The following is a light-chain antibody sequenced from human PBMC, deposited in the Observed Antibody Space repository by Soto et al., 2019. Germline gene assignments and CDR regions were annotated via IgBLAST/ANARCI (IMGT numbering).Light chain of an antibody. Sequence: PGERATLSCMASQSVSSSYLAWYQQKPGQAPRLLIYGASSRATGIPDRFSGSGSGTDFTLTISRLEPEDFAVYYCQQYGSSPWTFGQGTKVDI. V-gene: IGKV3-20*01. J-gene: IGKJ1*01. CDR2: GAS. CDR1: QSVSSSY. CDR3: QQYGSSPWT.